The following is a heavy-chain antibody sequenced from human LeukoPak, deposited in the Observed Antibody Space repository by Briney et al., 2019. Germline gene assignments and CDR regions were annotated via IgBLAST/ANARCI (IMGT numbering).Heavy chain of an antibody. V-gene: IGHV4-39*01. CDR3: ARLRKDRGVYMDV. D-gene: IGHD3-10*01. CDR2: INHSGST. J-gene: IGHJ6*03. CDR1: GGSISSSGYY. Sequence: SETLSLTCTVSGGSISSSGYYWSWIRQPPGKGLEWIGEINHSGSTNYNPSLKSRVTISVDTSKNQFSLKVSSVTAADTAVYYCARLRKDRGVYMDVWGKGTTVTISS.